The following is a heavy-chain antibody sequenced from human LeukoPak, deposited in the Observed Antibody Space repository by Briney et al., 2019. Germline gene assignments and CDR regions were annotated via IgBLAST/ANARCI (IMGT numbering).Heavy chain of an antibody. CDR2: ISAYNGNT. CDR1: GYTFTSYG. Sequence: ASVKVSCKASGYTFTSYGISWVRQAPGQGLEWTGWISAYNGNTNYAQKLQGRVTMTTDTSTSTAYMELRSLRSDDTAVYYCARGSSGSYYGSAFDIWGQGTMVTVSS. CDR3: ARGSSGSYYGSAFDI. D-gene: IGHD1-26*01. V-gene: IGHV1-18*01. J-gene: IGHJ3*02.